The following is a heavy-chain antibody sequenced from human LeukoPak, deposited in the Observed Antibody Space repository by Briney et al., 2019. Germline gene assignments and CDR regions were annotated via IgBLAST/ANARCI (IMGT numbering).Heavy chain of an antibody. CDR2: INHSGST. V-gene: IGHV4-34*01. D-gene: IGHD3-9*01. CDR3: ARQDILTGSLDY. J-gene: IGHJ4*02. CDR1: GGSFSGYY. Sequence: SETLSLTCAVYGGSFSGYYWSWIRQPPGKGLEWIGEINHSGSTNYNPSLKSRVTISVDTSKNQFSLKLSSVTAADTAVYYCARQDILTGSLDYWGQGTLVTVSS.